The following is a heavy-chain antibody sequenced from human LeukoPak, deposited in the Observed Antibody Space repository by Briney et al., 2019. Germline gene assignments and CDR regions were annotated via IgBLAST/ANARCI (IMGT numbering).Heavy chain of an antibody. CDR1: GFTFSNYG. CDR3: ARAYYYDVSVTPDY. CDR2: IWYDGSNE. J-gene: IGHJ4*02. D-gene: IGHD3-22*01. V-gene: IGHV3-33*01. Sequence: GGSLRLSCVASGFTFSNYGMHWVRQAPGKGLEWVAVIWYDGSNEYYADSVKGRFTISRDTSKSTLYLQMNSLRAEDTAVYYCARAYYYDVSVTPDYWGQGTLVTVSS.